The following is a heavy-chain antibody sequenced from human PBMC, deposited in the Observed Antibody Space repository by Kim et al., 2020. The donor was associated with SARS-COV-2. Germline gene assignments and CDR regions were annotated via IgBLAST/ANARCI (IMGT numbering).Heavy chain of an antibody. V-gene: IGHV7-4-1*02. Sequence: ASVKVSCKASGYIFSDYSINWVRQVPGQGPEWMGWINCNSGTPTYAQGFSGRFVFSFDSSLSTAFLQISRLQADDSAVYYCVRADCSTTSCYKLYYGMDVWGQGTPITVSS. CDR1: GYIFSDYS. D-gene: IGHD2-15*01. CDR3: VRADCSTTSCYKLYYGMDV. CDR2: INCNSGTP. J-gene: IGHJ6*02.